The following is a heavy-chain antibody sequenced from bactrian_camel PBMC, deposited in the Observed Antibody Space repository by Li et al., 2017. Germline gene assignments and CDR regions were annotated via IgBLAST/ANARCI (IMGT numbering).Heavy chain of an antibody. Sequence: HVQLVESGGGSVQAGGSLTLSCAVSGGSLRRYCVAWFRQAPGKEREGVAAILLRGDDTAYADAVKGRFTISLDNAKATLYLQMNSLTPEDTGTYYCQASLGKTFCGEAYLAGRIRPIFGFSGHGTQVTVS. V-gene: IGHV3-3*01. D-gene: IGHD6*01. CDR1: GGSLRRYC. CDR2: ILLRGDDT. CDR3: QASLGKTFCGEAYLAGRIRPIFGF. J-gene: IGHJ6*01.